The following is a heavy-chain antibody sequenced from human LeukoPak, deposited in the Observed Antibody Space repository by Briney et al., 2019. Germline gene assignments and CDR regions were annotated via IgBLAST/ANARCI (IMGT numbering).Heavy chain of an antibody. Sequence: GGSLRLSCAASGFTFNNYAMSWVRQAPGKGLEWVSTISGSGGSTYYADSVKGRFTISRDNSKNTLYLQMNSLRAEDTAVYYCAKGDGDLQYYYYYAIDVWGQGTTVTVSS. J-gene: IGHJ6*02. CDR1: GFTFNNYA. CDR3: AKGDGDLQYYYYYAIDV. V-gene: IGHV3-23*01. D-gene: IGHD4-17*01. CDR2: ISGSGGST.